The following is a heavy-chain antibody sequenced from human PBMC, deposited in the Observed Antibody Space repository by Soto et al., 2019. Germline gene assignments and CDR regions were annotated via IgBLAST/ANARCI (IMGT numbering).Heavy chain of an antibody. Sequence: GGSLRLSCAASGFTFSSYSMNWVRQAPGKGLEWVSYISSSSSTIYYADSVKGRFTISRDNAKNSLYLQMNSLRDEDTAVYYCARDYRYGDSADAFDIWGQGTMVTVSS. J-gene: IGHJ3*02. V-gene: IGHV3-48*02. CDR1: GFTFSSYS. D-gene: IGHD4-17*01. CDR2: ISSSSSTI. CDR3: ARDYRYGDSADAFDI.